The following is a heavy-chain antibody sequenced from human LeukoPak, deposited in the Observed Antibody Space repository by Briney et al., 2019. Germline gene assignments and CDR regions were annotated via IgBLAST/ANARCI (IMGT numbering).Heavy chain of an antibody. CDR1: GFNFNIYA. Sequence: GGSLRLSCAASGFNFNIYAMSWVRQAPGKGLEWVSPISSNSVYTFYADSVKGRFTISRDNSKNMVYLQMNSLRADDTAIYYCGKDGGQYSSGPEFDPRGQGVLVTVSS. CDR3: GKDGGQYSSGPEFDP. CDR2: ISSNSVYT. V-gene: IGHV3-23*01. D-gene: IGHD3-22*01. J-gene: IGHJ5*02.